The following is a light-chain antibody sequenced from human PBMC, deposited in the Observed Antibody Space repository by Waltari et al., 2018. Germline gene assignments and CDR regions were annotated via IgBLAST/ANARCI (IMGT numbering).Light chain of an antibody. V-gene: IGLV3-19*01. CDR3: SSRNGRANQVV. J-gene: IGLJ3*02. CDR1: RLRTSY. Sequence: SSELTQDPAVSVALGQTVRFTCQGDRLRTSYASWYQLKPGQAPVLVIYGKDKRPSGVPDRISGYSSGTTSSLTITGAQAEDEADDYCSSRNGRANQVVFAGGTKVTVL. CDR2: GKD.